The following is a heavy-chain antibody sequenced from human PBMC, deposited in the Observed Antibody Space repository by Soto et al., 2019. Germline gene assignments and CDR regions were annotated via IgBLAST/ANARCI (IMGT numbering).Heavy chain of an antibody. CDR3: ARIAAAYYYYYGMDV. V-gene: IGHV5-10-1*01. Sequence: PGESLKISCNGSGYIFTSYWISWVRQMPGKGLEWMGRIDPSDSYTNYSPSFQGHVTISADKSISTAYLQWSSLKASDTAMYYCARIAAAYYYYYGMDVWGQGTTVTVSS. D-gene: IGHD6-13*01. CDR2: IDPSDSYT. CDR1: GYIFTSYW. J-gene: IGHJ6*02.